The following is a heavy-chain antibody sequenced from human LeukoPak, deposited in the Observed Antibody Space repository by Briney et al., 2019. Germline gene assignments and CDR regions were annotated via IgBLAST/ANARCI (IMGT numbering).Heavy chain of an antibody. J-gene: IGHJ6*03. D-gene: IGHD3-10*01. Sequence: ASVKVSCKASGYTFTGYYMHWVRQAPGQGLEWMGWMNPNSGNTGYAQKFQGRVTMTGNTSISTAYMELSSLRSEDTAVYYCARVWVTMVRGVSYYYYYYMDVWGKGTTVTISS. CDR1: GYTFTGYY. V-gene: IGHV1-8*02. CDR2: MNPNSGNT. CDR3: ARVWVTMVRGVSYYYYYYMDV.